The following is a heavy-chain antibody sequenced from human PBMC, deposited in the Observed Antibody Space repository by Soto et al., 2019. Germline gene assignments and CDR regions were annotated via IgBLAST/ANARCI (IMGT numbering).Heavy chain of an antibody. CDR3: ARSSSLYDYGDY. Sequence: QVQLVQSGAEVKKPGSSVKVSCKASGGTFSSYAISWVRQAPGQGLEWMGGIIPIFGTANYAQKFQVRVTIPADKSTSTAYMELSSLRSEHTAVYYCARSSSLYDYGDYWGQGTLVTVSS. CDR1: GGTFSSYA. CDR2: IIPIFGTA. J-gene: IGHJ4*02. V-gene: IGHV1-69*06. D-gene: IGHD2-8*01.